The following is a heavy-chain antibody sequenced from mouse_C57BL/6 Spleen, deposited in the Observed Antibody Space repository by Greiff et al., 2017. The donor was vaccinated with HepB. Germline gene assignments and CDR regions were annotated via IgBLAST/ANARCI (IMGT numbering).Heavy chain of an antibody. CDR2: INPSNGGT. CDR1: GYTFTSYW. Sequence: VQLKESGTELVKPGASVKLSCKASGYTFTSYWMHWVKQRPGQGLEWIGNINPSNGGTNYNEKFKSKATLTVDKSSSTAYMQLSSLTSEDSAVYYCARRGYYGSSYGRFDYWGQGTTLTVSS. D-gene: IGHD1-1*01. CDR3: ARRGYYGSSYGRFDY. V-gene: IGHV1-53*01. J-gene: IGHJ2*01.